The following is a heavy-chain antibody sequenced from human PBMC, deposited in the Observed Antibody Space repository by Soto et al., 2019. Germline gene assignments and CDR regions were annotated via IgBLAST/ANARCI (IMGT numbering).Heavy chain of an antibody. V-gene: IGHV1-58*01. D-gene: IGHD2-8*01. Sequence: SVKVSCKASGFTFTSAAVQWVRQARGQRLEWIGWIGVGSGNRHYAQKFQERVTITRDMSTKTAYMELSSLRSEDTAVYYCAALGVNFDHWGQGTLVTVSS. CDR1: GFTFTSAA. J-gene: IGHJ4*02. CDR2: IGVGSGNR. CDR3: AALGVNFDH.